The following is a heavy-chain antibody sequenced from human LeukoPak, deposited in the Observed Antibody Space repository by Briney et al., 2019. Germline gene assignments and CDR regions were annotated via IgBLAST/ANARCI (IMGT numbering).Heavy chain of an antibody. Sequence: SETLSLTCTVSGGSISGYYWSWIRQPAGKGLEWIGRIYTSGTSNYNPSLKSRVTMSVDTSKNQFSVKLSSVAAADTAVYYCARGDFWSGFYNYWGQGTLVTVSS. D-gene: IGHD3-3*01. J-gene: IGHJ4*02. V-gene: IGHV4-4*07. CDR1: GGSISGYY. CDR2: IYTSGTS. CDR3: ARGDFWSGFYNY.